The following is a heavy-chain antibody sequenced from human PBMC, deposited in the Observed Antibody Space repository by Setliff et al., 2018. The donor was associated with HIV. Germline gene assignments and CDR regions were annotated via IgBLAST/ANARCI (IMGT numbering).Heavy chain of an antibody. CDR2: IYTSGST. J-gene: IGHJ4*02. Sequence: TLSLTCTVSGGSISSYYWSWIRQPPGKGLEWIGYIYTSGSTYYNPSLNSRLILSVDTSKNQFSVRLTSVTAADTAVYYCARGLNYYDSSGYYPSYFDYWGQGTLVTVSS. CDR3: ARGLNYYDSSGYYPSYFDY. V-gene: IGHV4-4*09. CDR1: GGSISSYY. D-gene: IGHD3-22*01.